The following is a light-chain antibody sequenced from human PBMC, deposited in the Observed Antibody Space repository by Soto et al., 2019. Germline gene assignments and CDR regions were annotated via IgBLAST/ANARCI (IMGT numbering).Light chain of an antibody. Sequence: EIVLTQSPGTLSLSPGERATLPCRASQSVSSSYLAWYQQKPGQAPRLLIYGASSRATGIPDRFSGSGSETDFTLTVSSLRSEDSAVYYCQQYNYWPITFGQGTRLEIK. J-gene: IGKJ5*01. CDR3: QQYNYWPIT. V-gene: IGKV3-20*01. CDR1: QSVSSSY. CDR2: GAS.